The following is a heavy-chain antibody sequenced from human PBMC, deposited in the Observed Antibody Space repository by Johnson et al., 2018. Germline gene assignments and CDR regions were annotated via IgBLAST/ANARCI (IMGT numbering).Heavy chain of an antibody. D-gene: IGHD3-10*01. V-gene: IGHV3-74*01. CDR2: INSDGSST. Sequence: VQLQESGGGLVQPGGSLRLSCAASGFTFSSYWMHWVRQAPGKGLVWVSRINSDGSSTSYADSVKGRFTISRDNAKNTLYLQMNRLRAEDTAVYYSARGRFGELLPPSVYYYYMDVWGKGTTVTVSS. CDR3: ARGRFGELLPPSVYYYYMDV. CDR1: GFTFSSYW. J-gene: IGHJ6*03.